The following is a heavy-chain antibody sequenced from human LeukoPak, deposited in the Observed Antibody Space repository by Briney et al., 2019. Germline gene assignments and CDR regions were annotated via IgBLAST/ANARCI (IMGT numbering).Heavy chain of an antibody. D-gene: IGHD1-1*01. CDR3: ARRSTAMGPFDY. V-gene: IGHV4-59*08. Sequence: SETLSLTCTVSDGSISSDFWSWIRQPPGRGLEWIGDAYNSGSTNYNPSLRSRVTISVDMSKNQFSLKLTSVTAADTAVYYCARRSTAMGPFDYWGQGTLVTVSA. CDR2: AYNSGST. J-gene: IGHJ4*02. CDR1: DGSISSDF.